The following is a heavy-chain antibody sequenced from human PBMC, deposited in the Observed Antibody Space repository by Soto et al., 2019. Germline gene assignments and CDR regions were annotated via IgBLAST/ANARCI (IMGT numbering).Heavy chain of an antibody. CDR3: ARSSSHGDSPGYYYDYIDV. V-gene: IGHV1-46*03. Sequence: ASVKVSCKASGYTFTSYYMHWVRQAPGQGLEWMGIINPSGGSTSYAQKFQGRVTMTRDTSTSTVYMELSSLRSEDTAVYYCARSSSHGDSPGYYYDYIDVWGQGTTVTVSS. J-gene: IGHJ6*03. CDR1: GYTFTSYY. CDR2: INPSGGST. D-gene: IGHD6-6*01.